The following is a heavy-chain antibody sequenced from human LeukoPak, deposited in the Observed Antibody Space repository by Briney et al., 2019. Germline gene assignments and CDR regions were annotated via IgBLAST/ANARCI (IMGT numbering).Heavy chain of an antibody. D-gene: IGHD3-3*01. J-gene: IGHJ4*02. CDR1: EFTFSSYA. V-gene: IGHV3-30-3*01. CDR3: ARGGGGYYDFWSGYLDY. CDR2: ISYDGSNK. Sequence: GGSLRLSCAASEFTFSSYAMSWVRQAPGKGLEWVAVISYDGSNKYYADSVKGRFTISRDNSKNTLYLQMNSLRAEDTAVYYCARGGGGYYDFWSGYLDYWGQGTLVTVSS.